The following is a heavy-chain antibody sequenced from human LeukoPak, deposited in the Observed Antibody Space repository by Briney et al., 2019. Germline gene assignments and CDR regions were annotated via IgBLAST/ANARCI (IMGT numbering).Heavy chain of an antibody. J-gene: IGHJ4*02. V-gene: IGHV4-30-2*01. CDR1: GGSISSGGYS. CDR2: IYHSGST. Sequence: PSETLSLTCAVSGGSISSGGYSWSWIRQPPGKGLEWIGYIYHSGSTYYNPSLKSRVTISVDRSKNQFSLKLSSVTAADTAVYYCARFLFLSGSYYFDYWGQGTLVTVSS. D-gene: IGHD1-26*01. CDR3: ARFLFLSGSYYFDY.